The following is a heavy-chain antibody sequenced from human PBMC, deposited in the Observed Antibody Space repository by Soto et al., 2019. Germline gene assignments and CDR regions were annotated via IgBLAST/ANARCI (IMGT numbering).Heavy chain of an antibody. CDR1: GDSVSSNNAA. CDR3: ARESYGSGSYDGTDV. J-gene: IGHJ6*02. Sequence: SQTLSLTCAISGDSVSSNNAAWNWIRQSPSRGLEWLGRTYYRSKWYNDYAVSVKSRIDINPDTSKNQFSLQLNSVSPEDTAMYYCARESYGSGSYDGTDVWGQGTTVSVSS. V-gene: IGHV6-1*01. D-gene: IGHD3-10*01. CDR2: TYYRSKWYN.